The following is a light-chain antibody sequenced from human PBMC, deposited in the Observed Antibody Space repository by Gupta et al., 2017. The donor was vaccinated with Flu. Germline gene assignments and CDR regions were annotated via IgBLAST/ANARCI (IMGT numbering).Light chain of an antibody. CDR1: SSNIGINT. Sequence: QSVLSQPPSAAGPPGQRVTTSCSGRSSNIGINTVSWFKQFPGTAPKLLIYSNSQRPSGVPDRFSGSKSGTSASLAISGLQSEDEAVYYCASWDDSLNGWVFGGGTKLTVL. V-gene: IGLV1-44*01. CDR2: SNS. CDR3: ASWDDSLNGWV. J-gene: IGLJ3*02.